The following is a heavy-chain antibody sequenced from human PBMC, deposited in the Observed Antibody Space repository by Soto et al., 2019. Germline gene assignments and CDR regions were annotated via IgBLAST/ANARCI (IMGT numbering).Heavy chain of an antibody. Sequence: GGSLRLSCAASGFTFSSYAMSWVRQAPGKGLEWVSAISGSGGSTYYADSVKGRFTISRDNSKNTLYLQMNSLRAEDTAVYYCAKDGADIVVVPAASFATWGQGTLVTVSS. CDR2: ISGSGGST. CDR3: AKDGADIVVVPAASFAT. J-gene: IGHJ4*02. V-gene: IGHV3-23*01. D-gene: IGHD2-2*01. CDR1: GFTFSSYA.